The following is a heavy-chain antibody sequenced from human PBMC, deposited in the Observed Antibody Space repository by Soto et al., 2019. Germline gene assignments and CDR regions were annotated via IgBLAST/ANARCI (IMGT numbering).Heavy chain of an antibody. J-gene: IGHJ5*02. CDR1: GFTFSSYA. Sequence: PGGSLRLSCAVSGFTFSSYATTWVRQAPGKGLEWVSGISGSGHSTYHADSVKGRFTISRDNSNNTLYLQMNSLRAEDTAVYYCAKDKYDILTGYSIPNWFDPWGQGTLVTVSS. CDR2: ISGSGHST. D-gene: IGHD3-9*01. CDR3: AKDKYDILTGYSIPNWFDP. V-gene: IGHV3-23*01.